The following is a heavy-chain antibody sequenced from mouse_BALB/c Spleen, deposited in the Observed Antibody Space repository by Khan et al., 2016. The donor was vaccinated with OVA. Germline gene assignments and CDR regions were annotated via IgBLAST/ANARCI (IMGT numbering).Heavy chain of an antibody. CDR3: ARNYDYDEGLTY. CDR1: GFSLTTYG. Sequence: QVQLKESGPGLVQPSQSLSITCTVSGFSLTTYGVHWVRQSPGKGLEWLGVIWRGGSTDYNAAFISRLSISKDSSKSQAFFQMNSRQANDTAIYYCARNYDYDEGLTYWGQGTLVTVSA. J-gene: IGHJ3*01. D-gene: IGHD2-4*01. CDR2: IWRGGST. V-gene: IGHV2-2*02.